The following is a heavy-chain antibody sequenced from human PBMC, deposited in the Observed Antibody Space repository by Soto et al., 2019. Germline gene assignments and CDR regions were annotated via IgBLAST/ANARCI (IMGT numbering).Heavy chain of an antibody. D-gene: IGHD2-15*01. V-gene: IGHV3-30*03. CDR1: GFTFSSYG. CDR3: APRDLEYCSGGSCPSGY. CDR2: ISYDGSNK. J-gene: IGHJ4*02. Sequence: QVQLVESGGGVVQPGRSLRLSCAASGFTFSSYGMHWVRQAPGKGLEWVAVISYDGSNKYYADSVKGRFTISRDNSKNTLYLQMNSLRAEDTAVYYCAPRDLEYCSGGSCPSGYWGQGTLVTVSS.